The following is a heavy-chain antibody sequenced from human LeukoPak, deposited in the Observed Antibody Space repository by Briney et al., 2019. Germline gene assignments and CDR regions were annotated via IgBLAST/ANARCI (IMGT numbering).Heavy chain of an antibody. D-gene: IGHD5-18*01. CDR1: GFTVSSNY. V-gene: IGHV3-53*05. CDR2: IYSGGST. Sequence: GGSLRLSCAASGFTVSSNYMSWVRQAPGKGLEWVSVIYSGGSTYYADSVKGRFTISRDNSKNTLYLQMNSLRAEDTAVYYCARVGYSYGYYFDYWGQGTLVPVSS. J-gene: IGHJ4*02. CDR3: ARVGYSYGYYFDY.